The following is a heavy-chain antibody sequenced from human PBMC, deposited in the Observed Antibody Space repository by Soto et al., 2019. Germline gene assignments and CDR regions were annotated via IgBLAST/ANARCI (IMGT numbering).Heavy chain of an antibody. D-gene: IGHD5-12*01. CDR2: ISGSGDRT. V-gene: IGHV3-23*01. J-gene: IGHJ4*02. CDR1: GFTLSNYA. CDR3: AKFDSTSNSGYASFDC. Sequence: GGSLRLSCAASGFTLSNYAMSWVRQAPWKGLEWVSSISGSGDRTYYADSVKGRFAISRDNSKYTLYLQMSRLRTQDTSLYYCAKFDSTSNSGYASFDCWGQGTLVHVSS.